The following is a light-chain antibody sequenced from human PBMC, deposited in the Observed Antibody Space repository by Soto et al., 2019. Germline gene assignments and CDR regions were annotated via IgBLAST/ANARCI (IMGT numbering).Light chain of an antibody. CDR2: GAS. J-gene: IGKJ1*01. Sequence: EIVLTQSPATLSLSPGERATLSCRAGQSVSSYLAWYQQKPVQAPRLLIYGASNRATGIPDRFSGSGSGTDFTLTISRLEPEDFAVYYCQQYGSSGTFGQGTKVDI. CDR3: QQYGSSGT. V-gene: IGKV3-20*01. CDR1: QSVSSY.